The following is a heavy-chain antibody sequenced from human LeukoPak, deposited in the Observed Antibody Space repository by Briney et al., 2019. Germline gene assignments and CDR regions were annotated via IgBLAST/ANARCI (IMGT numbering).Heavy chain of an antibody. V-gene: IGHV4-38-2*02. CDR2: IYQSGST. J-gene: IGHJ6*03. CDR1: GYSISSGYY. D-gene: IGHD3-22*01. CDR3: ARAGPYDSSGYYYQYYYCMDV. Sequence: SETLSLTCTVSGYSISSGYYWGWIRQPPGKGLEWIGSIYQSGSTYYNPSLKSRVTISVDTSKNQFSLKLSSVTAADTAVYYCARAGPYDSSGYYYQYYYCMDVWGKGTTVTISS.